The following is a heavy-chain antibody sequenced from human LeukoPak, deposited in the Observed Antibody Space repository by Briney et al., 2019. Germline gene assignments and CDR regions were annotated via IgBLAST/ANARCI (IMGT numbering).Heavy chain of an antibody. Sequence: ASVKVSCKASGYTFTSYYMHWVRQAPGQGLEWMGIINPSGGSTSYAQKFQGRVTMTRDTSTSTVYMELSSLRSEDTAVYYCARNTRGPRGINFDWFPQDWGQGTLVTVSS. D-gene: IGHD3-9*01. CDR3: ARNTRGPRGINFDWFPQD. J-gene: IGHJ4*02. V-gene: IGHV1-46*01. CDR2: INPSGGST. CDR1: GYTFTSYY.